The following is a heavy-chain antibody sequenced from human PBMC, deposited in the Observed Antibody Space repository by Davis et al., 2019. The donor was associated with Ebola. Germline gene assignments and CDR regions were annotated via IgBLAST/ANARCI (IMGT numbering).Heavy chain of an antibody. CDR1: GFTFSDFY. J-gene: IGHJ4*02. Sequence: GGSLRLSCAASGFTFSDFYMSWVRQAPGKGLEWLAHINTDGSTITYAGSMKGRFTVSRDNAKNSLYLQMNSLRVDDTAVYYCVKGGGSLMTHWGQGTLVTVSS. D-gene: IGHD3-16*01. CDR2: INTDGSTI. CDR3: VKGGGSLMTH. V-gene: IGHV3-11*01.